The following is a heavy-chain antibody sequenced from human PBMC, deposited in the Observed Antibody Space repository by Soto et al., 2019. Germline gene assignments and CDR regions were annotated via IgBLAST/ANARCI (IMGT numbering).Heavy chain of an antibody. J-gene: IGHJ4*02. CDR3: ARGSVELVDY. D-gene: IGHD1-1*01. V-gene: IGHV3-33*01. CDR1: GFTFSSYG. CDR2: IWYDGSNK. Sequence: GGSLRLSCAASGFTFSSYGMHWVRQAPGRGLEWVAVIWYDGSNKYYADSVKGRFTISRDNSKNTLHLQMNSLRAEDTAVYYCARGSVELVDYWGQGTLVTVSS.